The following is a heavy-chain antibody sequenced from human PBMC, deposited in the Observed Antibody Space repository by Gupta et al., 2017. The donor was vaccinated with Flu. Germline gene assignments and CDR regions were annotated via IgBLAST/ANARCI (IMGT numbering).Heavy chain of an antibody. CDR1: GGTFDRHS. D-gene: IGHD2-15*01. CDR3: ARTPTVVAAPYFFDL. V-gene: IGHV1-69*02. Sequence: QVHLVQSGAEAKKPGSSVKVSCKAPGGTFDRHSFNWVRQAPGQGLEWIGRIIPVVNFANYAENLKGRLTITADRGTSTAFMELTSLESDDTAVYFCARTPTVVAAPYFFDLWGQGTPVIVSS. CDR2: IIPVVNFA. J-gene: IGHJ4*02.